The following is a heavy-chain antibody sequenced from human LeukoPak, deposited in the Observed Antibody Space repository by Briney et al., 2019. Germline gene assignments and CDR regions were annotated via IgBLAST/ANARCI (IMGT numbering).Heavy chain of an antibody. Sequence: SETLSLTCTVSGGSISSYYWSWIRQPPGKGLEWIGYIHYSGNTNYNPSLKSRVTMSVDTSKNQFSLKLSSVTAADTAVYYCARELQYCSSTSCSLGFDYWGQGTLVTVSS. D-gene: IGHD2-2*01. CDR2: IHYSGNT. J-gene: IGHJ4*02. CDR3: ARELQYCSSTSCSLGFDY. V-gene: IGHV4-59*12. CDR1: GGSISSYY.